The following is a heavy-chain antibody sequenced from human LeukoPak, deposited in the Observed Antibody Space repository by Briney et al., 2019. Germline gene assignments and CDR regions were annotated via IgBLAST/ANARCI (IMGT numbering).Heavy chain of an antibody. D-gene: IGHD4-17*01. CDR1: GGSISSGSYY. CDR2: IYTSGST. V-gene: IGHV4-61*02. J-gene: IGHJ4*02. Sequence: SETLSLTCTVSGGSISSGSYYWSWIRQPAGKGLEWIGRIYTSGSTNYNPSLKSRVTISVDTSKNQFSLKLSSVTAADTAVYYCASVDYGDYGIGYWGQGTLVTVSS. CDR3: ASVDYGDYGIGY.